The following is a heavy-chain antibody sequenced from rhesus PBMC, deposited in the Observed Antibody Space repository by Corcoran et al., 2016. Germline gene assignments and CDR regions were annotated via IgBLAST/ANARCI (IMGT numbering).Heavy chain of an antibody. CDR1: GASLSSYC. V-gene: IGHV4-80*01. D-gene: IGHD4-4*01. CDR2: IFGNSGNS. J-gene: IGHJ4*01. Sequence: QVQLQESGPGLVKPSETLSLTCAVSGASLSSYCWSWIRHPPGKGLEWIGEIFGNSGNSYYNPSLKCRVIISKDASKNQFSLKLSSVTAADTAVYYCARSGYGSGGVYWGQGILVTVSS. CDR3: ARSGYGSGGVY.